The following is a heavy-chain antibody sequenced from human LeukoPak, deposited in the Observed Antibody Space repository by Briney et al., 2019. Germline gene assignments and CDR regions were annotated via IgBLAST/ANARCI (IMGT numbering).Heavy chain of an antibody. J-gene: IGHJ4*02. CDR3: ASLVVSNQGGDYTFDY. Sequence: PGGSLRLSCAASGFTFSSYAMSWVRQAPGKGLEWVSSISSSSSYIYYADSVKGRFTISRDNAKNSLYLQMNSLRAEDTAVYYCASLVVSNQGGDYTFDYWGQGTLVTVSS. D-gene: IGHD3-22*01. CDR1: GFTFSSYA. V-gene: IGHV3-21*01. CDR2: ISSSSSYI.